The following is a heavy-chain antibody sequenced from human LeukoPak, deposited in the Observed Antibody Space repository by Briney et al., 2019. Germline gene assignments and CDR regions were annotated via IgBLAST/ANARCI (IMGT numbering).Heavy chain of an antibody. D-gene: IGHD5-18*01. Sequence: SGTLSLTCAVSGDPISSGVWWSWVRQPPGKGLEWIGEVSHDGITNYNPSLKSRVTISVDTSKNQFSLKLSSVTAADTAVYYCARGHRYSYGSWFPWTPSDHPDYWGRGTLVTVSS. CDR1: GDPISSGVW. CDR2: VSHDGIT. CDR3: ARGHRYSYGSWFPWTPSDHPDY. V-gene: IGHV4-4*02. J-gene: IGHJ4*02.